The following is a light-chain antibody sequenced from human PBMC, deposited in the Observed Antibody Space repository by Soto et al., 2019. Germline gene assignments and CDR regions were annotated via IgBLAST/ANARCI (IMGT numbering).Light chain of an antibody. CDR2: AAS. V-gene: IGKV1-27*01. CDR3: QNYKSLSRTFGRA. CDR1: QGINSY. J-gene: IGKJ1*01. Sequence: DVQLTQSPSSLSASVGDRISITCRASQGINSYVAWYQQKPGRSPTILIYAASTLESGVPSRFSGSGSDTDFTLTISRLQPEDAGIYYCQNYKSLSRTFGRAFGQGTKVEIK.